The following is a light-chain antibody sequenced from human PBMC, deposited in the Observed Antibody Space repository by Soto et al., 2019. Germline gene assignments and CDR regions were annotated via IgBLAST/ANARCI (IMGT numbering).Light chain of an antibody. CDR2: GAS. Sequence: EIVLTQSPGTLSLSPGERATLSSRASQSVSSIYLAWYQHKPGQAPRLLIYGASSRATGIPDRFSGSGSGTDFTLTISRLEPEDFAVYYCQQYGSSSWTFGRGTTVEIK. CDR1: QSVSSIY. J-gene: IGKJ1*01. V-gene: IGKV3-20*01. CDR3: QQYGSSSWT.